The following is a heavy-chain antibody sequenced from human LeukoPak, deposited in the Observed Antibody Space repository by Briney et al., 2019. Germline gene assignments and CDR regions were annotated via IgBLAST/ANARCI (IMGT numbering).Heavy chain of an antibody. CDR3: ARDPALSGGYYMDV. D-gene: IGHD3-10*01. V-gene: IGHV3-30*01. Sequence: GRSLRLSCAASGFTFSSCAVHWVRQVPGKGLEWVAVISYDGSNKYYADSVKGRFTISRDTSETTLYLQMDSLRAEDTAVYYCARDPALSGGYYMDVWGKGTTVTVSS. J-gene: IGHJ6*03. CDR2: ISYDGSNK. CDR1: GFTFSSCA.